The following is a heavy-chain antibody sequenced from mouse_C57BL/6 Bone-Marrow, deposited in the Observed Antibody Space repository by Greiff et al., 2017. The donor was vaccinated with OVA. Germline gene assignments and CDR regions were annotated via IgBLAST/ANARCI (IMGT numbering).Heavy chain of an antibody. CDR3: ASYDGYLFAY. CDR2: ISSGSSTI. V-gene: IGHV5-17*01. J-gene: IGHJ3*01. CDR1: GFTFSDYG. D-gene: IGHD2-3*01. Sequence: EVKLVESGGGLVKPGGSLKLSCAASGFTFSDYGMHWVRQAPETGLEWVAYISSGSSTIYYADTVKGRFTISRDNAKNTLFLQMTSLRSEDTAMYYCASYDGYLFAYWGQGTLVTVSA.